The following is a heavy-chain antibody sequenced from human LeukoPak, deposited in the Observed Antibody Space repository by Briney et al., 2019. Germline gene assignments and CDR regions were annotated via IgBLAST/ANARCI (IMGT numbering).Heavy chain of an antibody. J-gene: IGHJ4*02. Sequence: PGGSLRLSCAASGFTFSSYAMSWIRQPPGKGLEWIGYIYYSGSTNYNPSLKSRVTISVDTSKNQFSLKLSSVTAADTAVYYCARYRATHSFDYWGQGTLVTVSS. CDR3: ARYRATHSFDY. CDR1: GFTFSSYA. CDR2: IYYSGST. V-gene: IGHV4-59*08. D-gene: IGHD5-12*01.